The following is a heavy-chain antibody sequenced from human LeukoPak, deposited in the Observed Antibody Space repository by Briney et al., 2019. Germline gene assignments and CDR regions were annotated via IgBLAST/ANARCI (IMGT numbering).Heavy chain of an antibody. CDR2: INHSGST. CDR3: ARSGGTSARVNAFDI. CDR1: GGSFSGYY. J-gene: IGHJ3*02. Sequence: SETLSLTCAVYGGSFSGYYWSWIRQPPGKGLEWIGEINHSGSTNYNPSLKSRVTISVDTSKNQFSLKLSSVTAADTAVYYCARSGGTSARVNAFDIWGQGTMVTVSS. V-gene: IGHV4-34*01. D-gene: IGHD2-15*01.